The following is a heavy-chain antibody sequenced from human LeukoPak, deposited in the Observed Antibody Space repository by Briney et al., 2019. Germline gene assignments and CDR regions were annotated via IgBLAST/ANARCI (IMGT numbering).Heavy chain of an antibody. Sequence: GESLKISCTASGYSFASSWIAWVRQMPGKGLEGMGIIFPDDSNTGYNPSFQGQVTMSADKSVSTAYLQWSSLKASDTAMYFCARRTFSGNYPSFDYWGQGTLVTVSS. D-gene: IGHD1-26*01. CDR3: ARRTFSGNYPSFDY. CDR2: IFPDDSNT. CDR1: GYSFASSW. J-gene: IGHJ4*02. V-gene: IGHV5-51*01.